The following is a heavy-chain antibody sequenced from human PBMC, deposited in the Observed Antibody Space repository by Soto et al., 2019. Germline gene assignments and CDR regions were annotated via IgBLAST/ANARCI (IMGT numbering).Heavy chain of an antibody. CDR3: VRLVGGAGDS. CDR1: GDIVSSNSDA. J-gene: IGHJ5*01. D-gene: IGHD1-26*01. V-gene: IGHV6-1*01. Sequence: PSQTLSLTGVTSGDIVSSNSDAWNWIRQSPSRGLEGLGRPYYRSTWYNDYADSVKSRITIRPDTSKNQFSLPLNSVTPEDTAVYYCVRLVGGAGDSWGQGPLVTAPQ. CDR2: PYYRSTWYN.